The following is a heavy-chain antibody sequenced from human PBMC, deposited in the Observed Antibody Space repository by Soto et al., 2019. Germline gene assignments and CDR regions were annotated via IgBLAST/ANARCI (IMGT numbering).Heavy chain of an antibody. CDR1: GFSVSNNY. Sequence: EVQLVESGGGLIQPGGSLRLSCAASGFSVSNNYMSWVRQAPGKGLEWVSVIYSGGNTFQADSVKGRFTISRDNSKNTLYLQMNSLRAEDTAVYYCVRWEQYYYHALDVWGQGTTVTVSS. J-gene: IGHJ6*02. CDR3: VRWEQYYYHALDV. CDR2: IYSGGNT. V-gene: IGHV3-53*01. D-gene: IGHD1-26*01.